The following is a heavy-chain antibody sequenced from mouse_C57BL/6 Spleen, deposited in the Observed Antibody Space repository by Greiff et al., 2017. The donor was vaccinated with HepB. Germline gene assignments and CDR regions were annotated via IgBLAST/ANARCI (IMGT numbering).Heavy chain of an antibody. J-gene: IGHJ3*01. D-gene: IGHD2-2*01. CDR3: ARSGYDETWFAY. Sequence: QVHVKQPGAELVRPGSSVKLSCKASGYTFTSYWMHWVKQRPIQGLEWIGNIDPSDSETHYNQKFKDKATLTVDKSSSTAYMQLSSLTSEDSAVYYCARSGYDETWFAYWGQGTLVTVSA. CDR1: GYTFTSYW. V-gene: IGHV1-52*01. CDR2: IDPSDSET.